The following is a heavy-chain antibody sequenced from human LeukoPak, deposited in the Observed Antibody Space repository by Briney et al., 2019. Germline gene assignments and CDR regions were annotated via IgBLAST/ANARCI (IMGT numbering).Heavy chain of an antibody. CDR1: GFTFDSYA. J-gene: IGHJ6*03. CDR2: ISRGSTYI. D-gene: IGHD3-3*01. CDR3: ASFWSHYYYMDV. V-gene: IGHV3-21*01. Sequence: GGSLRLSCTVSGFTFDSYAMIWVRQAPGKGLEWISSISRGSTYIYYADSVRGRFTISRDNARDSLFLQMNNLRAGDTAVYYCASFWSHYYYMDVWGKGTTVLVSS.